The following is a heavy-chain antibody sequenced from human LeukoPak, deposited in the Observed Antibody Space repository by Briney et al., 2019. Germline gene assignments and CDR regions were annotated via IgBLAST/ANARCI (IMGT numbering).Heavy chain of an antibody. D-gene: IGHD4-23*01. CDR1: GFTFSSYS. CDR2: IKQDGSEK. Sequence: GGSLRLSCAASGFTFSSYSMNWVRQAPGKGLEWVANIKQDGSEKYYVDSVKGRFTISRDNAKNSLYPQMNSLRAEDTAVYYCARGGGHLDCWGQGTLVTVSS. CDR3: ARGGGHLDC. V-gene: IGHV3-7*03. J-gene: IGHJ4*02.